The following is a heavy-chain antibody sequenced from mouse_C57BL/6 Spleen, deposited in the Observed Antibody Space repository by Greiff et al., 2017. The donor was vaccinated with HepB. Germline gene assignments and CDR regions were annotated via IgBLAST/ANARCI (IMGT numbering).Heavy chain of an antibody. V-gene: IGHV5-16*01. Sequence: EVQRVESEGGLVQPGSSMKLSCTASGFTFSDYYMAWVRQVPEKGLEWVANINYDGSSTYYLDSLKSRFIISRDNAKNILYLQMSSLKSEDTATYYCARDDYGRAMDYWGQGTSVTVSS. CDR1: GFTFSDYY. CDR2: INYDGSST. CDR3: ARDDYGRAMDY. D-gene: IGHD1-2*01. J-gene: IGHJ4*01.